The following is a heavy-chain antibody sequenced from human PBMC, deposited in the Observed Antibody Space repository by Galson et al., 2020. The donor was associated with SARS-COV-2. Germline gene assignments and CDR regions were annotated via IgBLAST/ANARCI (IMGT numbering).Heavy chain of an antibody. J-gene: IGHJ6*02. CDR1: VGSFSGFS. CDR3: ARGRIGVVPAPILGLGPYYEYYAMDV. Sequence: ETSETLSLTCAVYVGSFSGFSWSWVRQSPGKGLEWIGEINHSGSANSNPSLKSRVTRSVDKAKNQFSLKLTSVTAAETGVYFCARGRIGVVPAPILGLGPYYEYYAMDVWGQGTTITVSS. V-gene: IGHV4-34*01. D-gene: IGHD2-2*01. CDR2: INHSGSA.